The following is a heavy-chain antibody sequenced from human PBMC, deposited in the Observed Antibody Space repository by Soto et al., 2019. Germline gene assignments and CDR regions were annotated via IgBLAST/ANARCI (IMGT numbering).Heavy chain of an antibody. CDR3: ARLRRYFDWLPIWGFDY. CDR2: INHSGST. V-gene: IGHV4-34*01. D-gene: IGHD3-9*01. J-gene: IGHJ4*02. CDR1: GGSFSGYY. Sequence: SETLSLTCAVYGGSFSGYYWSWIRQPPGKGLEWIGEINHSGSTNYNPSLKSRVTISVDTSKNQFSLKLSSVTAADTAVYYCARLRRYFDWLPIWGFDYWGQGTLVTVSS.